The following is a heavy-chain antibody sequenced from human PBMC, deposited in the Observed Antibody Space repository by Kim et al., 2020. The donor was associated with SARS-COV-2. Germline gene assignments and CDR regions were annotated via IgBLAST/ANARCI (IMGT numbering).Heavy chain of an antibody. CDR2: ISSSSSYI. CDR1: GFTFSSYS. D-gene: IGHD3-10*01. Sequence: GGSLRLSCAASGFTFSSYSMNWVRQAPGKGLEWVSSISSSSSYIYYADAGKGRFTISRDNAKNSLYLQMNSLRAEDTAVYYCARDNNGSGGANYWGQGTRVTVSS. CDR3: ARDNNGSGGANY. J-gene: IGHJ4*02. V-gene: IGHV3-21*01.